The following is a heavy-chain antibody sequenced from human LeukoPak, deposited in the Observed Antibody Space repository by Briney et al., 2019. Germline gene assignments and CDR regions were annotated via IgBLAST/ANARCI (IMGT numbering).Heavy chain of an antibody. CDR2: IIPIFGTA. D-gene: IGHD3-22*01. J-gene: IGHJ6*02. Sequence: ASVKVSCKASGGTFSSYAISWVRQAPGQGLEWMGGIIPIFGTANYAQKFQGRVTITADESTSTAYMELSSLRSEDTAVYYCARDSGVHVRDSSGYSLRGYYYYGMDVWGQGTTVTVSS. CDR3: ARDSGVHVRDSSGYSLRGYYYYGMDV. V-gene: IGHV1-69*13. CDR1: GGTFSSYA.